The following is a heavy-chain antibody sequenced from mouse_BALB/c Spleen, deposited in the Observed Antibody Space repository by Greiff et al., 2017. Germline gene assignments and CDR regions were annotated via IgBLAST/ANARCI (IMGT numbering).Heavy chain of an antibody. D-gene: IGHD2-2*01. CDR2: ISYDGSN. Sequence: VQLQQSGPGLVKPSQSLSLTCSVTGYSITSGYYWNWIRQFPGNKLEWMGYISYDGSNNYNPSLKNRISITRDTSKNQFFLKLNSVTTEDTATYYCARKFYGSYAMDYWGQGTSVTVSS. J-gene: IGHJ4*01. CDR3: ARKFYGSYAMDY. CDR1: GYSITSGYY. V-gene: IGHV3-6*02.